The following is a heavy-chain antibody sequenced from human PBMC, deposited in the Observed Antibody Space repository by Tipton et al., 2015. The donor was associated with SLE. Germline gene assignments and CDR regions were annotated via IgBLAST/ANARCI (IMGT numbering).Heavy chain of an antibody. J-gene: IGHJ5*02. CDR2: INHSGST. CDR1: GGSFSGYY. CDR3: ARDGDYSDSIYKWFDP. D-gene: IGHD4-11*01. Sequence: TLSLTCAVYGGSFSGYYWSWIRQPPGKGLEWIGEINHSGSTNYNPSLKSRVTTSVDTPKNPFSLKLSSVTAADTAVYYCARDGDYSDSIYKWFDPWGQGTLVTVSS. V-gene: IGHV4-34*01.